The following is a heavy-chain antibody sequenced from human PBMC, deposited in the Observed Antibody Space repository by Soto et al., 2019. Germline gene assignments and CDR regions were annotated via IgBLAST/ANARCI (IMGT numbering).Heavy chain of an antibody. V-gene: IGHV1-2*02. CDR3: ARVRTSYYYYGMDV. Sequence: SVKVCGKASGYTFTGYYMHWVRQAPGQGLEWMGWINPNSVGTNYAQKFQGRVTMTRDTSISTAYMELSRLRSDDTAVYYCARVRTSYYYYGMDVWGQGTTVTVSS. J-gene: IGHJ6*02. CDR2: INPNSVGT. CDR1: GYTFTGYY.